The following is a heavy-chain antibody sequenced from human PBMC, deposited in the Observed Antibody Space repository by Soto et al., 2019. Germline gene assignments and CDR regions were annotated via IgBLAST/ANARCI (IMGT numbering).Heavy chain of an antibody. V-gene: IGHV4-39*01. CDR1: GGSISSSSYY. CDR3: ARQPSSIAARSWGRFDP. CDR2: IYYSGST. Sequence: PSETLSLTCTVSGGSISSSSYYWGWIRQPPGKGLEWIGSIYYSGSTYYNPSLKSRVTISVDTSKNQFSLKLSSVTAADTAVYYCARQPSSIAARSWGRFDPWGQGTLVTVSS. D-gene: IGHD6-6*01. J-gene: IGHJ5*02.